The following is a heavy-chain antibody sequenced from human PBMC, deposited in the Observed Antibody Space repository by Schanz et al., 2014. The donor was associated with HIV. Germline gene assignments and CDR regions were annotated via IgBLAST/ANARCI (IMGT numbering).Heavy chain of an antibody. CDR1: GFTVSNNH. Sequence: QLVESGGGLIQPGGSLRLSCVFSGFTVSNNHLSWVRQAPGKGLEWVSIIYSAGTTYYTDSVKGRFTISRDNSKNTLYLQMNSLGAEDTAVYYRAKVAIHSSGWLPFDYWGQGTLVTVSS. D-gene: IGHD6-19*01. V-gene: IGHV3-53*01. CDR2: IYSAGTT. CDR3: AKVAIHSSGWLPFDY. J-gene: IGHJ4*02.